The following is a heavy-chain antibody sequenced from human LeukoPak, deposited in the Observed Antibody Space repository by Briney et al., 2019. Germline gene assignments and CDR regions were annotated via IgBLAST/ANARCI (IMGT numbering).Heavy chain of an antibody. V-gene: IGHV4-4*07. CDR2: IYSSGSTSGST. CDR1: GGSISSYY. CDR3: ARGGHGSGRYG. Sequence: SSETLSLTCTVSGGSISSYYWSWIRQPAGKGLEWIGRIYSSGSTSGSTNYNPSLKSRVTMSLDTSKNQFSLKLSSVTAADTAVYYCARGGHGSGRYGWGQGTLVTVSS. J-gene: IGHJ4*02. D-gene: IGHD6-19*01.